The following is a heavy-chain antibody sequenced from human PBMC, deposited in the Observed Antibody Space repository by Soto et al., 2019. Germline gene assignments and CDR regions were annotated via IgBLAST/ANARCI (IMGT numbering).Heavy chain of an antibody. CDR1: GVSFSGYY. CDR3: ARGTRSRTYYDYIWGSYYFDY. J-gene: IGHJ4*02. V-gene: IGHV4-34*01. CDR2: INHSGST. Sequence: PSETLSLTCAVYGVSFSGYYWSWIRQPPGKGLEWIGEINHSGSTNYNPSLKSRVAISVDTSKNQFSLKLSSVTAADTAVYYCARGTRSRTYYDYIWGSYYFDYWGQGTLVTVSS. D-gene: IGHD3-16*01.